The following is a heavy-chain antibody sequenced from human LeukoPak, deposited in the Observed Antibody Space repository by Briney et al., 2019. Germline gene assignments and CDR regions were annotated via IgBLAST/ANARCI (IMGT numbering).Heavy chain of an antibody. CDR1: GGPFTSYA. CDR2: LIPILGIG. D-gene: IGHD1-26*01. J-gene: IGHJ5*02. V-gene: IGHV1-69*04. Sequence: ASVKLSCKAAGGPFTSYAISWVGEAAGQGVGGRGRLIPILGIGDYAQTFQGRVTIPANKPTSTAYMQLSSLISEDTTEYYCASYSNYESDYFDPWGQGTLVTVSS. CDR3: ASYSNYESDYFDP.